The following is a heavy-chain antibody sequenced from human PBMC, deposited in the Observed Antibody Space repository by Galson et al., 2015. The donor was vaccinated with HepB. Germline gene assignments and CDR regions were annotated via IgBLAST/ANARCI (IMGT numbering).Heavy chain of an antibody. CDR1: GGTFSSYT. D-gene: IGHD6-13*01. V-gene: IGHV1-69*04. CDR3: ARDPGQQLTPNWFDP. J-gene: IGHJ5*02. Sequence: SVKVSCKASGGTFSSYTISWVRQAPGQGLEWMGRIIPILGIANYAQKFQGRVTITADKSTSTAYMELSSLRSEDTAVYYCARDPGQQLTPNWFDPWGQGTLVTVSS. CDR2: IIPILGIA.